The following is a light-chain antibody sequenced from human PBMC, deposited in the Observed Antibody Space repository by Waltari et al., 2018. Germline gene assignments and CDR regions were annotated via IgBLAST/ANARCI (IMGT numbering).Light chain of an antibody. CDR1: QSVSSY. J-gene: IGKJ4*01. Sequence: EIVLTQSPATLSLSPGERAPLSCRASQSVSSYLAWYQQTPGQAPRLLIYDASNRATGIPARFSGSGSGTDFTLTISSLEPEDFAVYYCQQRSNWPPTFGEGTKVEIK. CDR3: QQRSNWPPT. V-gene: IGKV3-11*01. CDR2: DAS.